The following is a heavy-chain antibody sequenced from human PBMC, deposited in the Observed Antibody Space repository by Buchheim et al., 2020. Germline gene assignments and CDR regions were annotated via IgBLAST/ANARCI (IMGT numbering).Heavy chain of an antibody. V-gene: IGHV4-59*01. D-gene: IGHD2-21*01. CDR3: ARIRLGADY. CDR2: IYSNGNT. Sequence: QVQLQESGPGLVKPSETLSLTCTVSGGSISGYWWTWLRQPPGKGPEWIGNIYSNGNTNYNPSLKSRVTISLDMSQNQFSPRLNSVTAADTAVYYCARIRLGADYWGQGTL. CDR1: GGSISGYW. J-gene: IGHJ4*02.